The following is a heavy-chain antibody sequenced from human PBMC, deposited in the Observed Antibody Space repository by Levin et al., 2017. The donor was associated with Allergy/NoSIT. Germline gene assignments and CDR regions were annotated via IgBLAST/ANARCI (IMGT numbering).Heavy chain of an antibody. J-gene: IGHJ4*02. D-gene: IGHD3-10*01. Sequence: GESLKISCAASGFTFSSYAMHWVRQAPGKGLEWVAVISYDGSNKYYADSVKGRFTISRDNSKNTLYLQMNSLRAEDTAVYYCARELLASTFDYWGQGTLVTVSS. V-gene: IGHV3-30-3*01. CDR3: ARELLASTFDY. CDR2: ISYDGSNK. CDR1: GFTFSSYA.